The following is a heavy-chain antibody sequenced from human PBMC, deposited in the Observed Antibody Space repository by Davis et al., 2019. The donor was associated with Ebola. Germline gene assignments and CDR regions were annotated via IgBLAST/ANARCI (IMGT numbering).Heavy chain of an antibody. Sequence: ASVKVSCKASGYTFTSYDINWVRQATGQGLEWMGWMNPNSGNTGYAQKFQGRVTMTRNTSISTAYMELSSLRSEDTAVYYCARDGTGNWGYYYYGMDVWGQGTTVTVSS. CDR2: MNPNSGNT. CDR3: ARDGTGNWGYYYYGMDV. J-gene: IGHJ6*02. CDR1: GYTFTSYD. V-gene: IGHV1-8*01. D-gene: IGHD1-1*01.